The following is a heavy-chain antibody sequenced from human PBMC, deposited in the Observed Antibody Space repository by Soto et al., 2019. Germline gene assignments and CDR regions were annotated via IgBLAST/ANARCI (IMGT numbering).Heavy chain of an antibody. D-gene: IGHD3-3*01. Sequence: ASVKVSCKASGYTFTSYDINWVRQATGQGLEWMGWMNPNSGNTGYAQKFQGRVTMTRNTSISTAYMELGSLRSEDTAVYYCARGRGDYDFWSGKPHNPFDYWGQGTLVTVSS. CDR2: MNPNSGNT. V-gene: IGHV1-8*01. CDR1: GYTFTSYD. CDR3: ARGRGDYDFWSGKPHNPFDY. J-gene: IGHJ4*02.